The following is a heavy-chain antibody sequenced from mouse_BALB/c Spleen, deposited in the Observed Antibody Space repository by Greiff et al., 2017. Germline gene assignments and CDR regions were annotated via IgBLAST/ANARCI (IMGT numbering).Heavy chain of an antibody. D-gene: IGHD2-4*01. CDR2: ISYSGST. CDR3: ARSYDYDGAY. Sequence: EVKLMESGPGLVKPSQSLSLTCTVTGYSITSDYAWNWIRQFPGNKLEWMGYISYSGSTSYNPSLKSRISITRDTSKNQFFLQLNSVTTEDTATYYCARSYDYDGAYWGQGTLVTVSA. CDR1: GYSITSDYA. J-gene: IGHJ3*01. V-gene: IGHV3-2*02.